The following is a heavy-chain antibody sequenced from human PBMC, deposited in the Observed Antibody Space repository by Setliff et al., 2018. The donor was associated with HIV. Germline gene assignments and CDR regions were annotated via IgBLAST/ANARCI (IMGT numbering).Heavy chain of an antibody. J-gene: IGHJ3*01. D-gene: IGHD2-8*01. V-gene: IGHV3-53*01. Sequence: GGSLRLSCAASGFPVRSHFVSWVRQAPGKGLEWVSIIHPTGDTFYLDSVKGRFTISRDISRNTVDLQMNSLRAEDTAVYYCLMVCDVVRCSIPSLNYRGQGTMVTVSS. CDR1: GFPVRSHF. CDR3: LMVCDVVRCSIPSLNY. CDR2: IHPTGDT.